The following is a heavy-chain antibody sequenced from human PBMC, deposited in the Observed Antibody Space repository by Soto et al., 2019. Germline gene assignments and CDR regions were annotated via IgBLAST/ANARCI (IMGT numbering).Heavy chain of an antibody. CDR1: GFHFGSSW. CDR2: MTSDGSTT. CDR3: ATAEVDY. V-gene: IGHV3-74*01. Sequence: GRSLRLSVAACGFHFGSSWMHWVRQAPGKGLQWVGRMTSDGSTTDYADSVKGRFTVSRDNGKYTLYLQMNSLRAEDTAVYYCATAEVDYWGPGTLVTVPS. J-gene: IGHJ4*02.